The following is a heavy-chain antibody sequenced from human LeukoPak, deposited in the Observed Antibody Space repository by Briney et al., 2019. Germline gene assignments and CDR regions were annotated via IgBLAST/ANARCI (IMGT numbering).Heavy chain of an antibody. Sequence: PSETLSLTCTVSGGSISSSSYYWSWIRQPPGKGLEWIGEINHSGSTNYNPSLKSRVTISVDTSKNQFSLKLSSVTAADTAVYYCARGRWRIVVVPAAISWFDPWGQGTLVTVSS. D-gene: IGHD2-2*01. J-gene: IGHJ5*02. V-gene: IGHV4-39*07. CDR1: GGSISSSSYY. CDR3: ARGRWRIVVVPAAISWFDP. CDR2: INHSGST.